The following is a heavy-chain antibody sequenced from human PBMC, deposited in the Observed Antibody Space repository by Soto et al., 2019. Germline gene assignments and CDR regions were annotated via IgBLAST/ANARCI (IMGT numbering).Heavy chain of an antibody. D-gene: IGHD3-22*01. CDR3: ARGENDTTSYYWLH. V-gene: IGHV4-34*01. Sequence: SETLSRTGAVYNGVVSGYYWNWNSQPPGKGLEGIGEIDHSGYTNYNPSLKSRVTISVDTSKNQFSLRLTSVRADDTAVYYCARGENDTTSYYWLHWGRGTLVTVSS. J-gene: IGHJ4*02. CDR2: IDHSGYT. CDR1: NGVVSGYY.